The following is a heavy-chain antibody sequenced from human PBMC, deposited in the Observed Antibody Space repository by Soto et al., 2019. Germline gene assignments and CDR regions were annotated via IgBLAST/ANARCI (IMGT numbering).Heavy chain of an antibody. Sequence: ASVKVSCKVSGYTLTELSMHWVRQAPGKGLEWMGGFDPEDGETIYVQKFQGRVTMTEDTSTDTAYMELSSLRSEDTAVYYCAFSVLVPAAMGYYYYYGMDVWGQGTTVTVSS. CDR2: FDPEDGET. J-gene: IGHJ6*02. V-gene: IGHV1-24*01. D-gene: IGHD2-2*01. CDR3: AFSVLVPAAMGYYYYYGMDV. CDR1: GYTLTELS.